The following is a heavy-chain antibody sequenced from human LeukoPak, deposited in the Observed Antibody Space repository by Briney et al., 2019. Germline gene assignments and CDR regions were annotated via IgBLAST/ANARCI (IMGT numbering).Heavy chain of an antibody. Sequence: SETLSLTCAVYGGSFSGYYWSWIRQPPGKGLEWLGEINHSGSTNYNPSLKSRVTISVDTSKNQFSLKLSSVTAADTAVYYCARGTAVAAIKRFDYWGQGILVTVSS. J-gene: IGHJ4*02. CDR1: GGSFSGYY. D-gene: IGHD6-19*01. V-gene: IGHV4-34*01. CDR3: ARGTAVAAIKRFDY. CDR2: INHSGST.